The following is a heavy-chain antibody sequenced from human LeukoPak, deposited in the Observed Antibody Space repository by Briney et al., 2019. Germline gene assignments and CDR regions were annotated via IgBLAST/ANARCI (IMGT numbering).Heavy chain of an antibody. D-gene: IGHD4-11*01. CDR3: AKDAHYSKGGYYYYMDV. Sequence: PGGSLRLSCAASGFTFDDYAMHWVRQAPGKGLEWVSLISWDGGSTYYADSVKGRFTISRDNSKNSLYLQMNSLRAEDTALYYCAKDAHYSKGGYYYYMDVWGKGTTVTVSS. CDR1: GFTFDDYA. V-gene: IGHV3-43D*03. J-gene: IGHJ6*03. CDR2: ISWDGGST.